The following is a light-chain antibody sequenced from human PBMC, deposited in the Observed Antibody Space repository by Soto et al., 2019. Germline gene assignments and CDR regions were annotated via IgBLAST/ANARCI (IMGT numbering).Light chain of an antibody. J-gene: IGKJ4*01. V-gene: IGKV3-15*01. Sequence: EIVMTQSPATLSVSPGERATLSCRASQSVFTNFAWYQHKPGQAPRLLIYGVSTRATGVPVRFSGSGSGTEFTITISSLQSEDFAVYYWQQYNTWPLTFGGGTKVEIK. CDR2: GVS. CDR3: QQYNTWPLT. CDR1: QSVFTN.